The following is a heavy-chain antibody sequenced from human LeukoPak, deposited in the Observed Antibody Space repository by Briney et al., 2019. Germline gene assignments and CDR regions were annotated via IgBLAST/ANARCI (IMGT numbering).Heavy chain of an antibody. D-gene: IGHD4-17*01. CDR2: ISGYNGKT. V-gene: IGHV1-18*04. CDR3: ARDPDGDYDFDY. J-gene: IGHJ4*02. Sequence: GASVKVSCKASGYTFTSYGMSWVRQAPGQALEWMGWISGYNGKTNYAQKFQGRVTMTTDTSTSTAYMGLRSLRSDDTAVYYCARDPDGDYDFDYWGQGTLVTVSS. CDR1: GYTFTSYG.